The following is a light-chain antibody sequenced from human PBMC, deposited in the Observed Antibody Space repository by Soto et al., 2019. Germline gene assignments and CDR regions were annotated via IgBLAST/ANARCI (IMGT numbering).Light chain of an antibody. CDR3: QQYGSAPRT. CDR2: GAS. V-gene: IGKV3-20*01. J-gene: IGKJ1*01. CDR1: QSVSSDY. Sequence: EIVLTQSPGTLSLSPGERATLSCRASQSVSSDYLAWYRQKPGQAPRLLIYGASSRATGIPDRFSGSGSGTDFTLTIRRLEPEDFAVYYCQQYGSAPRTFGQGTKVEIK.